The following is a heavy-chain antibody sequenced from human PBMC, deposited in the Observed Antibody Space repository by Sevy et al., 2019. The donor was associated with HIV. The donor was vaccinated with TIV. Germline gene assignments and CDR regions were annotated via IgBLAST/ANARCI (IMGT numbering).Heavy chain of an antibody. J-gene: IGHJ3*01. Sequence: GGSLRLSCAASGFTFNTHAMNWVRQAPGKGLEWVSVISGTGSSTYYADSVKGRFTISRDNSKNTLYLQMNSLRDDDXXXXXXAKALNPALESMIEVIFRTLKGFDVWGQGTMVTVSS. CDR3: AKALNPALESMIEVIFRTLKGFDV. D-gene: IGHD3-22*01. CDR2: ISGTGSST. CDR1: GFTFNTHA. V-gene: IGHV3-23*01.